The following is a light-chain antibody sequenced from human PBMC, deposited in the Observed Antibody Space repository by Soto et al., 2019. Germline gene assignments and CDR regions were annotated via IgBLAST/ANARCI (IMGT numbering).Light chain of an antibody. CDR2: GAS. J-gene: IGKJ4*01. V-gene: IGKV3D-20*02. CDR1: QSVSSSY. CDR3: QQRSNWPPLLT. Sequence: EIVMTQPPATLSVSPGERATLSCRASQSVSSSYLAWYQQKPGQAPRLLIYGASSRATGIPDRFSGSGSGTDFTLTISSLEPEDFAVYYCQQRSNWPPLLTFGGGTKVDIK.